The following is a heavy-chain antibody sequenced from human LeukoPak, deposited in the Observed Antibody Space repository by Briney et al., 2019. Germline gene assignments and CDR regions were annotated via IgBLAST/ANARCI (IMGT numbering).Heavy chain of an antibody. Sequence: GGSLRLSCAASGFTVSSNYMSWVRQAPGRGLEWVSVIYSGGSTYYADSVKGRFTISRGNSKNTLYLQMNSLRAEDTAVYYCASHKADYGGKNDYWGQGTLVTVSS. CDR1: GFTVSSNY. CDR3: ASHKADYGGKNDY. J-gene: IGHJ4*02. CDR2: IYSGGST. V-gene: IGHV3-53*01. D-gene: IGHD4-23*01.